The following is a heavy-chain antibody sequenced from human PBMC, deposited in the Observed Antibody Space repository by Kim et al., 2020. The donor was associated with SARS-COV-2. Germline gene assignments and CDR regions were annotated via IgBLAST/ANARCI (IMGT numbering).Heavy chain of an antibody. CDR1: GFTFSSYG. D-gene: IGHD4-17*01. J-gene: IGHJ6*02. CDR2: IWYDGSNK. CDR3: TYGDYEDYYYYGMDV. Sequence: GGSLRLSCAASGFTFSSYGMHWVRQAPGKGLEWVAVIWYDGSNKYYADSVKGRFTISRDNSKNTLYLQMNSLRAEDTAVYYCTYGDYEDYYYYGMDVWGQGTTVTVSS. V-gene: IGHV3-33*01.